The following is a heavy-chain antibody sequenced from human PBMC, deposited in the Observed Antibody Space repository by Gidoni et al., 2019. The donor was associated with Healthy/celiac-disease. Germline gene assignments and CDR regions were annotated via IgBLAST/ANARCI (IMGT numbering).Heavy chain of an antibody. V-gene: IGHV3-20*01. Sequence: EVQLVESGGGVVRPGGSLRLSCADSGFTCEDYGMRWVRQASGKGPDWGTGIKWNGCSTGYADSVKGRVTISRDNAKNSLYLQMNSLRAEDTALYQCARGDSSCDAFDIWGQGTMVTVSS. CDR2: IKWNGCST. CDR1: GFTCEDYG. J-gene: IGHJ3*02. D-gene: IGHD6-6*01. CDR3: ARGDSSCDAFDI.